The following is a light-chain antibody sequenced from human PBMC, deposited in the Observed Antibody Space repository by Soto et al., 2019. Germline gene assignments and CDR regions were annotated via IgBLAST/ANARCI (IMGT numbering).Light chain of an antibody. Sequence: DIQLTQSPSFLSASVGDRVTITCRASQGISSYLAWFQQKPGKAPNLLIYAASTLQSGVPSRFSGSGSGTEFTLTISSLQPEDFTTYYCQQLNSCPRLTFGGGTKVEIK. J-gene: IGKJ4*01. V-gene: IGKV1-9*01. CDR1: QGISSY. CDR2: AAS. CDR3: QQLNSCPRLT.